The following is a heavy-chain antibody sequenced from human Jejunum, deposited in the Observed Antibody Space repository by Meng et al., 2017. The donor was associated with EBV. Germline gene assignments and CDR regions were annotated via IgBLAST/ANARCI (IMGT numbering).Heavy chain of an antibody. Sequence: QVTLVWSVERVKRPGASVRVSCKASGYRFTTYFIHWVRQAPGQGLEWMGRINCNNGDTDYAQKFQDRVTMTRDTSITTAYMDLTGLTSNDTAFYYCARIRYGTGTDWFDPWGQGTLVTVSS. J-gene: IGHJ5*02. CDR2: INCNNGDT. CDR1: GYRFTTYF. D-gene: IGHD3-10*01. V-gene: IGHV1-2*06. CDR3: ARIRYGTGTDWFDP.